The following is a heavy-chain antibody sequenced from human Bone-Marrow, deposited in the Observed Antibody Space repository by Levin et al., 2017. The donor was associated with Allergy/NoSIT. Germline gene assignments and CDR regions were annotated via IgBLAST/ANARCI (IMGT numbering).Heavy chain of an antibody. J-gene: IGHJ4*02. V-gene: IGHV3-23*01. CDR2: ISGSGGST. CDR1: GFTFSSYA. D-gene: IGHD4-17*01. CDR3: ANSRYGDYTYTSFDY. Sequence: SGGSLRLSCAASGFTFSSYAMSWVRQAPGKGLEWVSAISGSGGSTYYADSVKGRFTISRDNSKNTLYLQMNSLRAEDTAVYYCANSRYGDYTYTSFDYWGQGTLVTVSS.